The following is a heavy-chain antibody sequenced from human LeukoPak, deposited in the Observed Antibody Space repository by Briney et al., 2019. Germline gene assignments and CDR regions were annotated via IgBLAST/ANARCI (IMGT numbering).Heavy chain of an antibody. CDR2: ISSSSSYI. J-gene: IGHJ4*02. Sequence: GGSLRLSCAASGFTFSSYSMNWVRQAPGKGLEWVSSISSSSSYIYYADSVKGRSTISRDNAKNSLYLQMNSLRAEDTAVYYCARGIEGTTSFDYWGQGTPVTVSS. V-gene: IGHV3-21*01. CDR3: ARGIEGTTSFDY. D-gene: IGHD1-7*01. CDR1: GFTFSSYS.